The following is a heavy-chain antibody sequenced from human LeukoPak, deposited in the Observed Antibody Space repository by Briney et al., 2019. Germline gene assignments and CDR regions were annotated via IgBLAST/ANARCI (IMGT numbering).Heavy chain of an antibody. Sequence: GGSLRLSCAASGFIFSTYWMTWVRQAPGKGLEWVATIKYDGNEKYYVDSVRGRFTISRDNAKNSLYLQMNSLTAEDTAVFYCVRESFSRGDFNWGQGTLVSVSS. D-gene: IGHD7-27*01. J-gene: IGHJ4*02. CDR1: GFIFSTYW. CDR2: IKYDGNEK. V-gene: IGHV3-7*01. CDR3: VRESFSRGDFN.